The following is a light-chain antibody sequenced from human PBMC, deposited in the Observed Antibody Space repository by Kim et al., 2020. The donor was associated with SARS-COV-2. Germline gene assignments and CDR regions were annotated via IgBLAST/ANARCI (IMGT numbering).Light chain of an antibody. CDR2: QDS. CDR3: QAWDSSIWV. V-gene: IGLV3-1*01. CDR1: KLGDKY. J-gene: IGLJ3*02. Sequence: SVSRGQTASITCSGDKLGDKYACWYQQKPGQSPVLVIYQDSKRPSGIPERFSGSNSGYTATLTISGTQAMDEADYYCQAWDSSIWVFGGGTQLTVL.